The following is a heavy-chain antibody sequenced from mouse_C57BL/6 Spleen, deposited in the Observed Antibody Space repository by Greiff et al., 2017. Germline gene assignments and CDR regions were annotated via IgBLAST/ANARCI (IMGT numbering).Heavy chain of an antibody. Sequence: EVKLVESGGGLVQPGGSLSLSCAASGFTFTDYYMSWVRQPPGKALEWLGFIRNKANGYTTEYSASLKGRFTISRDNSQSILYLQMNALRAEDSATYYCARYYGSSYWYFDVWGTGTTVTVSS. CDR3: ARYYGSSYWYFDV. CDR2: IRNKANGYTT. J-gene: IGHJ1*03. CDR1: GFTFTDYY. D-gene: IGHD1-1*01. V-gene: IGHV7-3*01.